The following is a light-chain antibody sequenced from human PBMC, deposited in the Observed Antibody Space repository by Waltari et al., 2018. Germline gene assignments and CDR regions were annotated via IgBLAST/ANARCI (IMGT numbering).Light chain of an antibody. V-gene: IGLV4-69*01. CDR1: SGHSSNV. CDR3: QTGGHGTWV. CDR2: VNSYGSH. J-gene: IGLJ3*02. Sequence: QLVLTQSPSASASLGASVKLTCTLSSGHSSNVVAWLQQRPEKGPRYLMKVNSYGSHTTGDEIPVRLSGSSSGAERYLTISSLQSEDEADYFCQTGGHGTWVFGGGTKLTVL.